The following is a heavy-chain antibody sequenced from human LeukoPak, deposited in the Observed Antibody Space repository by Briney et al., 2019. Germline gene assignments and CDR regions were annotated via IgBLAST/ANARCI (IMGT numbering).Heavy chain of an antibody. CDR2: ISSSGSAI. D-gene: IGHD3-22*01. Sequence: PGGSLRLSCAASGFTFSSYEMNWVRQAPGKGLEWVSFISSSGSAIHCADSVRGRFTIYRDHVKNSLYLQMSRLRVEDTAVYYCAREKLSFFDSSGYFDYWGQGTLVTVSS. CDR3: AREKLSFFDSSGYFDY. J-gene: IGHJ4*02. V-gene: IGHV3-48*03. CDR1: GFTFSSYE.